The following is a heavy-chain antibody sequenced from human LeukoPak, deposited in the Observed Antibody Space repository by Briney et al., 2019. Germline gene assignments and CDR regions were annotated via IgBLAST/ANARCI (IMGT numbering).Heavy chain of an antibody. CDR3: AKDLRIAAAPYNWFDP. V-gene: IGHV3-30*18. Sequence: PGGSLRLSCAASGFTFSSYGMHWVRQAPGKGLEWVAVISYDGSNKYYADSVKGRFTISRDNSKNTLYLQMNSLRAEDTAVYYCAKDLRIAAAPYNWFDPWGQGTLVTVSS. J-gene: IGHJ5*02. CDR2: ISYDGSNK. CDR1: GFTFSSYG. D-gene: IGHD6-13*01.